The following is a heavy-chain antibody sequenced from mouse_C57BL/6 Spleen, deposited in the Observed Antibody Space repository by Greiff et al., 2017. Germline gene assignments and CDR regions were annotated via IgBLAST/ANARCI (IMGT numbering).Heavy chain of an antibody. D-gene: IGHD2-4*01. CDR1: GYAFSSYW. Sequence: QVQLQQSGAELVKPGASVKISCKASGYAFSSYWMNWVKQRPGKGLEWIGQIYPGDGDTNYNGKFKGKATLTADKSSSTAYMQLSSLTSEDSAVYFCASGDYDYDAGYWGQGTTLTVSS. CDR2: IYPGDGDT. V-gene: IGHV1-80*01. CDR3: ASGDYDYDAGY. J-gene: IGHJ2*01.